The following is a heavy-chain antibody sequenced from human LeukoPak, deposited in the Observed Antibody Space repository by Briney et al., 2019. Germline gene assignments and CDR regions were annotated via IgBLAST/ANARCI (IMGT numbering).Heavy chain of an antibody. Sequence: PGGSLRLSCAASGFTFNGYWMTWVRQAPGKGLEWVANINQDGSEKNYVDSVKGRFTISRDNAKNSLYLQMNSLRAEDTAVYYCAELGITMIGGVWGKGTTVTISS. J-gene: IGHJ6*04. CDR2: INQDGSEK. CDR1: GFTFNGYW. V-gene: IGHV3-7*01. CDR3: AELGITMIGGV. D-gene: IGHD3-10*02.